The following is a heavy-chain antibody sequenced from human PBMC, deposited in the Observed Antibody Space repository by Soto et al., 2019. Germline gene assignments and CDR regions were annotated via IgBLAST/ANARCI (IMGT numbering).Heavy chain of an antibody. CDR3: ARASSGYCSGRSCYDVYYYYYGMDV. CDR1: GGSISSYY. J-gene: IGHJ6*02. CDR2: IYYSGST. D-gene: IGHD2-15*01. V-gene: IGHV4-59*01. Sequence: SETLSLTCTVSGGSISSYYWSWIRQPPGKGLEWIGYIYYSGSTNYNPSLKSRVTISVDTSKNQFSLKLSSVTAADTAVYYCARASSGYCSGRSCYDVYYYYYGMDVWGQGTTVTVSS.